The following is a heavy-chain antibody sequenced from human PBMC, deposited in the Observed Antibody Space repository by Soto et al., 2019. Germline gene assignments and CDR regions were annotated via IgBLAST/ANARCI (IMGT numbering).Heavy chain of an antibody. CDR2: IYYDGDT. CDR3: ARLGSFCSGNSCYSGWFDP. V-gene: IGHV4-59*01. CDR1: GGSLSTYY. D-gene: IGHD2-15*01. Sequence: PSETLALTCTVSGGSLSTYYWSWLRQTPGEGLEWIGYIYYDGDTNYNPSLKSRVFMSVDTPKNQFSLRLASVTAADTAVYYCARLGSFCSGNSCYSGWFDPWGQGTLVPVSP. J-gene: IGHJ5*02.